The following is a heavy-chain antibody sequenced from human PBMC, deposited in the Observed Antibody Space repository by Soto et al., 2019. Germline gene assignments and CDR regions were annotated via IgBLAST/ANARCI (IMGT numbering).Heavy chain of an antibody. CDR3: ATQTISYTWGV. D-gene: IGHD3-16*01. CDR2: VHDGTK. CDR1: RAPITTTKW. V-gene: IGHV4-4*02. J-gene: IGHJ6*02. Sequence: QVELQESGPRLVKPSETLSLTCTVSRAPITTTKWWAWVRLPPGKGLEWIGEVHDGTKHSHPSLASRMTMSVDKSKNHFSLRLTAVTAADTAIYYCATQTISYTWGVWGRGTTVTVSS.